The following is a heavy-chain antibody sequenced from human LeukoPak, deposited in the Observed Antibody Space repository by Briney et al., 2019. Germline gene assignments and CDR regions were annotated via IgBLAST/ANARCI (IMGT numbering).Heavy chain of an antibody. Sequence: PSETLSLTCTVSGGSISSSSYYWGWIRQPPGKGLEWIGSIYYSGSTYCNPSLKSRVTISVDTSKNQFSLKLSSVTAADTAVYYCARDFNQGAFDIWGQGTMVTVSS. J-gene: IGHJ3*02. CDR2: IYYSGST. V-gene: IGHV4-39*07. CDR1: GGSISSSSYY. CDR3: ARDFNQGAFDI.